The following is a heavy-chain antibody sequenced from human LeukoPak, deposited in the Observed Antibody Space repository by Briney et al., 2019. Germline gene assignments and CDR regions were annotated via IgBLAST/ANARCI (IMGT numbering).Heavy chain of an antibody. CDR3: ARLAGLRVFDY. V-gene: IGHV1-18*01. D-gene: IGHD5-12*01. J-gene: IGHJ4*02. Sequence: ASVTVSCTASGYTFTIYGISWVRQAPGQGLEWMGWISAYNGNTNYAQKLQGRVTMTTDTSTSTAYMELRSLRSDDTAVYYCARLAGLRVFDYWGQGTLVTVSS. CDR2: ISAYNGNT. CDR1: GYTFTIYG.